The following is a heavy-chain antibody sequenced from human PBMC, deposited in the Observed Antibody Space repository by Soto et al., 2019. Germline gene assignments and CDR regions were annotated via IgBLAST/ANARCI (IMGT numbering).Heavy chain of an antibody. J-gene: IGHJ4*02. D-gene: IGHD5-18*01. CDR3: ARLRDTAMAPYFDY. CDR1: GGSIISYF. Sequence: SETLSLTCTVSGGSIISYFWSWIRQPPGKGLEWIGYIYYSGSTNYNPSLKSRVTISVDTSKNQFSLKLSSVTAADTAVYYCARLRDTAMAPYFDYWSQGTLVTVSS. V-gene: IGHV4-59*08. CDR2: IYYSGST.